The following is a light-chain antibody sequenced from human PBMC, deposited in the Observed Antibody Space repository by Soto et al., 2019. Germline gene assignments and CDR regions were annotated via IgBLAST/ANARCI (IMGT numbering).Light chain of an antibody. CDR2: ENN. J-gene: IGLJ3*02. V-gene: IGLV1-51*01. CDR1: SSNIGINY. Sequence: QSVLTQPPSVTAAPGQKVTISCSGSSSNIGINYVSWYQQLPGTAPKLLIYENNKRPSGIRDRFSGSKSATSATLGITGLQTGDEADYYCGTWDSSLSAGVFGGGTKLTVL. CDR3: GTWDSSLSAGV.